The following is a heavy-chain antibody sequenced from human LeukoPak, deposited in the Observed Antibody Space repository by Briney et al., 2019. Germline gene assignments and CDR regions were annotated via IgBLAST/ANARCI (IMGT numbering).Heavy chain of an antibody. D-gene: IGHD3-3*01. J-gene: IGHJ4*02. CDR2: ISSSGSTI. Sequence: GGSLRLSCAASGFTFSDYYMSCIRQAPGKGLEWVSYISSSGSTIYYADSVKGRFTISRDNAKNSLYLQMNSLRAEDTAVYYCAKAETYYDFWSGYHRINYFDYWGQGTLVTVSS. CDR1: GFTFSDYY. CDR3: AKAETYYDFWSGYHRINYFDY. V-gene: IGHV3-11*04.